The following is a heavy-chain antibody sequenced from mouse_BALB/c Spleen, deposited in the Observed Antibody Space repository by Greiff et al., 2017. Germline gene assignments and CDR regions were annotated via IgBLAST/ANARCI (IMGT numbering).Heavy chain of an antibody. J-gene: IGHJ2*01. D-gene: IGHD3-2*01. CDR2: INPYNGAT. V-gene: IGHV1-31*01. CDR3: ARDSSGFY. Sequence: VQLKESGPELVKPGASVKISCKASGYSFTGYYMHWVKQSHVKSLEWIGRINPYNGATSYNQNFKDKASLTVDKSSSTAYMELHSLTSEDSAVYYCARDSSGFYWGQGTTLTVSS. CDR1: GYSFTGYY.